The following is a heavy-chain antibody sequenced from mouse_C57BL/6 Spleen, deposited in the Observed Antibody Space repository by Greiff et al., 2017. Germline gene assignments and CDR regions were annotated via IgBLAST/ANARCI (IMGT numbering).Heavy chain of an antibody. V-gene: IGHV1-53*01. CDR2: INPSNGGT. D-gene: IGHD1-1*01. CDR3: ARWRLDYYGSSRYAMDY. Sequence: QVQLKQSGTELVKPGASVKLSCKASGYTFTSYWMHWVKQRPGQGLEWIGNINPSNGGTNYNEKFKSKATLTVDKSSSTAYMQLSSLTSEDSAVYYCARWRLDYYGSSRYAMDYWGQGTSVTVSS. CDR1: GYTFTSYW. J-gene: IGHJ4*01.